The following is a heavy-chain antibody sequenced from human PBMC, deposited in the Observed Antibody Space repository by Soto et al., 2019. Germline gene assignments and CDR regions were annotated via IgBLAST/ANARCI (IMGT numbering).Heavy chain of an antibody. D-gene: IGHD3-10*01. CDR3: ARRYGSGSYYSFDY. Sequence: GESLKISCKGSGYSFTSYWIGWVRQMPGKGLAWMVIIYPGDSDTRYRPSLQGQVTISADKSISTAYLQWSSLKASDTAMYYCARRYGSGSYYSFDYWGPGTLVTVSS. CDR1: GYSFTSYW. V-gene: IGHV5-51*01. CDR2: IYPGDSDT. J-gene: IGHJ4*02.